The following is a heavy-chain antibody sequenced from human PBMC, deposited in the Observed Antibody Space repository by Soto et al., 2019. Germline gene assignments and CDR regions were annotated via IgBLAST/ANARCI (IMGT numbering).Heavy chain of an antibody. V-gene: IGHV1-69*01. Sequence: QVQLVQSGAEVKKPGSSVKVSCKASGGTFSSYAISWVRQAPGQGLEWMGGIIPTFGTANYAQKFKGRVTITADESTRTAYMELSSLRSEETAVYYCASNTAFVYSSSWGMDEWGQGTKVTVSS. CDR1: GGTFSSYA. J-gene: IGHJ6*02. CDR3: ASNTAFVYSSSWGMDE. D-gene: IGHD6-6*01. CDR2: IIPTFGTA.